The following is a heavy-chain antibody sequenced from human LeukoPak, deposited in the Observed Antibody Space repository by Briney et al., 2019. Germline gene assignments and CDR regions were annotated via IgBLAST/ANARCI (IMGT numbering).Heavy chain of an antibody. CDR3: ARGADNGDYNDAFDI. CDR2: ISSSSSYT. CDR1: GFSFSDYY. D-gene: IGHD4-17*01. Sequence: GGSLRLSCAASGFSFSDYYMSWSRQAPGKGLEWVSYISSSSSYTNYADSVKGRFTISRDNAKNSLYLQMNSLRAEDTAVYYCARGADNGDYNDAFDIWGQGTMVTVSS. J-gene: IGHJ3*02. V-gene: IGHV3-11*06.